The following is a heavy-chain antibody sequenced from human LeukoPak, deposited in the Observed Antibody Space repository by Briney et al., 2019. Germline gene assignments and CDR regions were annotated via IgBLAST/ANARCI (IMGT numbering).Heavy chain of an antibody. V-gene: IGHV5-51*01. CDR1: GYSFTTYW. CDR3: ARLLEGVAGTWGY. Sequence: PGESLKISCKASGYSFTTYWIAWVRQMPGKGLEWMGMIYPGDPDTTYSPSFQGQVTISADKSISTAYLQWNSLKASDTAMYYCARLLEGVAGTWGYWGQGTLVTVS. D-gene: IGHD6-19*01. J-gene: IGHJ4*02. CDR2: IYPGDPDT.